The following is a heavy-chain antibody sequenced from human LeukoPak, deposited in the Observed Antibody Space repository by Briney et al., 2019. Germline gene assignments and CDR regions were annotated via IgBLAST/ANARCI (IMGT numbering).Heavy chain of an antibody. CDR1: GFTFSSYS. J-gene: IGHJ4*02. CDR2: ISSSSSYI. CDR3: ASTNYYDSSGYYCLGY. V-gene: IGHV3-21*01. D-gene: IGHD3-22*01. Sequence: GGSLRLSCAASGFTFSSYSMNWVRQAPGKGLEWVSSISSSSSYIYYADSVKGRFTISRDNAKNSLYLQMNSLRAEDTAVYYCASTNYYDSSGYYCLGYWGQGTLVTVSS.